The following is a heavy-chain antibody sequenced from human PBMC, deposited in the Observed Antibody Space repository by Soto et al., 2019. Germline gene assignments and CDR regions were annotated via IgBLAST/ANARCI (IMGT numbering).Heavy chain of an antibody. CDR3: ARGFVEVNVIPPAMDFQH. V-gene: IGHV3-11*05. D-gene: IGHD2-21*01. J-gene: IGHJ1*01. CDR1: GFTFSDYY. Sequence: PGGSLRLSCAASGFTFSDYYMSWIRQSPGEGLEWIAYIGGSGYTKYADSVKGRFTISRDNAKNSLYLQMNSLRVEDTAIYYCARGFVEVNVIPPAMDFQHWREATLVTVS. CDR2: IGGSGYT.